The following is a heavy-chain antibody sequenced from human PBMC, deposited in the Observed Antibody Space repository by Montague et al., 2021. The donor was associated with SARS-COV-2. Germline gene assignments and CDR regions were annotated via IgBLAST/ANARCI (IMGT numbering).Heavy chain of an antibody. CDR2: VGSIGGST. Sequence: SLRLSCAASGFTFSTYAMSWVRQAPGKGLEWVSTVGSIGGSTFYADSVKGRFTVSRDNSKNTLYLQMNSLRAEDTAVYYCAKDLEQWLVGRDYFDYWGQGTLVTVSS. CDR1: GFTFSTYA. J-gene: IGHJ4*02. D-gene: IGHD6-19*01. CDR3: AKDLEQWLVGRDYFDY. V-gene: IGHV3-23*01.